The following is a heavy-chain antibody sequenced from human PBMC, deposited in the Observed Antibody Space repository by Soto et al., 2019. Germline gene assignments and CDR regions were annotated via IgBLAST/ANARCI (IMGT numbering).Heavy chain of an antibody. V-gene: IGHV1-24*01. D-gene: IGHD2-2*01. J-gene: IGHJ6*02. CDR2: FDPEDGET. CDR1: GYTLTELS. Sequence: GASVKVSCKVSGYTLTELSMHWVRQAPGKGLEWMGGFDPEDGETICAQKFQGRVTMTEDTSTDTAYMELSSLRSEDTAVYYCANGYPNEWLPAAYYYYYYGMDVWGQGSTVTVS. CDR3: ANGYPNEWLPAAYYYYYYGMDV.